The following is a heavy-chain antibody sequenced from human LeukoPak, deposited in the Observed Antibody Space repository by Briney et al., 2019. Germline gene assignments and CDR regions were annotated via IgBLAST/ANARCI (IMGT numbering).Heavy chain of an antibody. D-gene: IGHD4-17*01. J-gene: IGHJ4*02. CDR1: GGSISSHNW. CDR3: ARDNTVTAGVFDY. CDR2: IYFSGST. Sequence: SETLCLTCAVSGGSISSHNWWSWVRQPPGKGLEWIGEIYFSGSTNINPSLKSRVTISVDRSKNHFSLRLSSVTAADTAVYYCARDNTVTAGVFDYWGQGTLVRVSS. V-gene: IGHV4-4*02.